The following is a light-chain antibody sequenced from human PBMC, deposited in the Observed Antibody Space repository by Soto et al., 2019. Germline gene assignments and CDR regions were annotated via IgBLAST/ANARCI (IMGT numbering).Light chain of an antibody. CDR3: SSYAGRTLYG. V-gene: IGLV2-8*01. CDR2: EVT. Sequence: QSVLTQPPSASGSPGQSVTISCTGTSSDVGGYDYVSWYQQRPGKAPKLLIHEVTKRPSGVPDRFSGSKSGNTASLTVSGLQAEDEADYYCSSYAGRTLYGFGTGTKVTVL. CDR1: SSDVGGYDY. J-gene: IGLJ1*01.